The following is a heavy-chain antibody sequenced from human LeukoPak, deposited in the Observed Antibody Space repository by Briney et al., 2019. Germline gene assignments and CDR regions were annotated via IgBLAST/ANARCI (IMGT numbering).Heavy chain of an antibody. D-gene: IGHD3-10*01. CDR1: GFTFSSYG. V-gene: IGHV3-30*02. J-gene: IGHJ4*02. CDR2: IRDDGSNK. Sequence: PGGSLRLSCAASGFTFSSYGMHRVRQAPGKGLEWVAFIRDDGSNKYYADSVKGRFTISRDNSKNTLYLQMNSLRAGDTAVYYFAREDQIRGGDYWGQGTLVTVSS. CDR3: AREDQIRGGDY.